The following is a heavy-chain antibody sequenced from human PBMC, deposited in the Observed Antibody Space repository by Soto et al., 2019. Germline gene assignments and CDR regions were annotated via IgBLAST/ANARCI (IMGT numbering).Heavy chain of an antibody. CDR1: GGTFSSYA. CDR2: IIPIFGTA. CDR3: AREGGVVIVKGYWFDP. J-gene: IGHJ5*02. Sequence: GASVKVSCKASGGTFSSYAISWVRQAPGQGLEWMGGIIPIFGTANYAQKFQGRVTITADESTSTAYMELSSLRSEDTAVYYCAREGGVVIVKGYWFDPWGQGTLVTVSS. V-gene: IGHV1-69*13. D-gene: IGHD3-3*01.